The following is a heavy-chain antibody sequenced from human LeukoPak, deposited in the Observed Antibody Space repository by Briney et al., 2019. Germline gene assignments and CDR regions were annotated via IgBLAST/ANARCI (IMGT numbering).Heavy chain of an antibody. CDR3: AELGITMIGGV. CDR2: ISSSPSPI. J-gene: IGHJ6*04. CDR1: GFTFSDYY. D-gene: IGHD3-10*02. V-gene: IGHV3-11*04. Sequence: GGSLRLSWSASGFTFSDYYMSWSRQAPGKGVEGGSYISSSPSPIYYADSVKGRFTISRDNGKNSLYLQMNSLRAEDTAVYYCAELGITMIGGVWGKGTTVTISS.